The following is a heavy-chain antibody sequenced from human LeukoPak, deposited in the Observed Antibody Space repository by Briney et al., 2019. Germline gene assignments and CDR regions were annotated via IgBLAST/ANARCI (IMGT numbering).Heavy chain of an antibody. CDR2: MNPNSGNT. Sequence: RASVKVSCKASGYTFTSYDINWVRQATGQGLEWMGWMNPNSGNTGYAQKFQGRVTMTRNTSISTAYMELSSLRSEDTAVYYCAREYCGGDCYSFDYWGQGTLVTVSS. D-gene: IGHD2-21*02. CDR1: GYTFTSYD. CDR3: AREYCGGDCYSFDY. J-gene: IGHJ4*02. V-gene: IGHV1-8*01.